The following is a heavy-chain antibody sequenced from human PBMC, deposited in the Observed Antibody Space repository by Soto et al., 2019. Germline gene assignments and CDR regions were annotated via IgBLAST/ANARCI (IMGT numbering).Heavy chain of an antibody. CDR1: GYTFTSYG. CDR3: ARAYYYDSSGYIDY. J-gene: IGHJ4*02. D-gene: IGHD3-22*01. CDR2: ISAYNGNT. V-gene: IGHV1-18*01. Sequence: GASVKVSCKASGYTFTSYGISWVRQAPGQGLEWMGWISAYNGNTNYAQKLQGRVTMTTDTSTSTAYMELRSLRSDDTAVYYCARAYYYDSSGYIDYWGQGTLVTVSS.